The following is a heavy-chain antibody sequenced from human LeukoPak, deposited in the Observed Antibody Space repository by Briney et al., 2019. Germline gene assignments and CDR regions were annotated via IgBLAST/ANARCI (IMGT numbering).Heavy chain of an antibody. CDR1: GFTFSSYA. V-gene: IGHV3-23*01. D-gene: IGHD4-17*01. CDR3: ATPPTVTRNY. CDR2: ISGSGGST. Sequence: GGSLRLSCAASGFTFSSYAMSWVRQALGKGLEWVSSISGSGGSTYYADSVKGRFTISRDNSKNTLYLQMNSLRAEDTAVYYCATPPTVTRNYWGQGTLVTVSS. J-gene: IGHJ4*02.